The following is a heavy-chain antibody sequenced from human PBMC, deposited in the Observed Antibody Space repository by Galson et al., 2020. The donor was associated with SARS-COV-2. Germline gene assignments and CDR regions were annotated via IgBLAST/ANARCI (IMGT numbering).Heavy chain of an antibody. CDR2: FHSTGST. CDR1: GGSISSDY. D-gene: IGHD3-9*01. J-gene: IGHJ1*01. V-gene: IGHV4-59*08. CDR3: ARYTTSSVAFDS. Sequence: SETLSLTCSVSGGSISSDYWSWVRQSPGKGLEWIGFFHSTGSTNYNPSLKSRVTISMDTSKNQFSLNLSSVTAADTALYYCARYTTSSVAFDSWGQGTLVTVSS.